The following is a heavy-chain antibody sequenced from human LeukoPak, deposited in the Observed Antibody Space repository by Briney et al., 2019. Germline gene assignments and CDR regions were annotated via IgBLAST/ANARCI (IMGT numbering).Heavy chain of an antibody. CDR2: INMDGSYK. Sequence: GGSLRLSCAASRFTFSSSWMTWVRQAPGKGLEWVANINMDGSYKSYEDSVKGRFTISRDNAQDSLYLQMNSLRVEDTAVYYCAKYHYGSGTSLGYWGQGTLVTVSS. CDR3: AKYHYGSGTSLGY. V-gene: IGHV3-7*01. CDR1: RFTFSSSW. D-gene: IGHD3-10*01. J-gene: IGHJ4*02.